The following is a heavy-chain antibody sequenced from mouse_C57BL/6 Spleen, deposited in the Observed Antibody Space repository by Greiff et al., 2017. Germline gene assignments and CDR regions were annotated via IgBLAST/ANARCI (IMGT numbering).Heavy chain of an antibody. J-gene: IGHJ2*01. V-gene: IGHV1-15*01. Sequence: VKLQESGAELVRPGASVTLSCKASGYTFTDYEMHWVKQTPVHGLEWIGAIDPETGGTAYNQKFKGKAILTADKSSSTAYMELRSLTSEDSAVYYCTRDGNPVAPFDYWGQGTTLTVSS. CDR1: GYTFTDYE. CDR2: IDPETGGT. CDR3: TRDGNPVAPFDY. D-gene: IGHD1-1*01.